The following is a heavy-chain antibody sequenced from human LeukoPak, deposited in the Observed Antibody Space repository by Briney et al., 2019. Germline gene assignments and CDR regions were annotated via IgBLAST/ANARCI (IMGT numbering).Heavy chain of an antibody. Sequence: SQTLSLTCAISGDSVSSNSAAWNWIRRSPSRGLEWLGRTYYRSKWYTDYAVSVKSRITINPDTSKNQFSLQLNSVTPEDSAVYFCARGTYGRTDYWGQGTLVTVSS. V-gene: IGHV6-1*01. CDR2: TYYRSKWYT. CDR1: GDSVSSNSAA. J-gene: IGHJ4*02. CDR3: ARGTYGRTDY. D-gene: IGHD2-8*01.